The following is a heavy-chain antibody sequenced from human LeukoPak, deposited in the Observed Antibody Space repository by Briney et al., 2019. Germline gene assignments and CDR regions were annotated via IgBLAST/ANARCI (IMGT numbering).Heavy chain of an antibody. V-gene: IGHV4-31*03. CDR2: IYYSGST. Sequence: SETLSLTCTVSGGSISSGGYYWSWIRQHPGKGLEWIGYIYYSGSTYYNPSLKSRVTISVDTSKNQFSLKLSSVTAADTAVYYCARVRSIAPYCSSTSCFRWFDPCGQGTLVTVSS. CDR3: ARVRSIAPYCSSTSCFRWFDP. J-gene: IGHJ5*02. CDR1: GGSISSGGYY. D-gene: IGHD2-2*01.